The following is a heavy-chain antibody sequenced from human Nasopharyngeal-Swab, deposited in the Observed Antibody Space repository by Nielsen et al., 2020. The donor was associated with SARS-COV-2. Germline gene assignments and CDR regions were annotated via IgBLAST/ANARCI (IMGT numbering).Heavy chain of an antibody. CDR3: ARDLYSGSYGFDY. CDR2: IYYSGST. V-gene: IGHV4-39*07. D-gene: IGHD1-26*01. Sequence: SETLSLTCTLSGCSISSSSYYWGSIRQPPGRGLEWIGSIYYSGSTYYNPSLKSRVTISVDTSKNQFSLKLSSVTAADTAVYYCARDLYSGSYGFDYWGQGTLVTVSS. CDR1: GCSISSSSYY. J-gene: IGHJ4*02.